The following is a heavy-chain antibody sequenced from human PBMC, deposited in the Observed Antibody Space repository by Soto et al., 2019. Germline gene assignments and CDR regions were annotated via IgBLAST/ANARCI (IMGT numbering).Heavy chain of an antibody. CDR2: LSSDGFGA. CDR3: ARDLGGPDY. J-gene: IGHJ4*02. CDR1: DFSLSPYW. V-gene: IGHV3-74*03. D-gene: IGHD3-16*01. Sequence: GGSLRLSCAASDFSLSPYWMHWVRQVPGRGLEWVARLSSDGFGAAYADSVKGRFFISRDIARNTLSLQMNSLRADDTAVYYCARDLGGPDYWGRGTSVTGSS.